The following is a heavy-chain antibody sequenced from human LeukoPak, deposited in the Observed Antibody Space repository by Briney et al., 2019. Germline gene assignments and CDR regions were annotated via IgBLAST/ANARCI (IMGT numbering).Heavy chain of an antibody. CDR1: GGSISNYY. Sequence: SETLSLTCTVSGGSISNYYWSWIRQPPGKGLEWIGYIYYSGSTSYNPSLKSRVTISIDTSKKQFSLKLSSVTAADTTVYYCARGFPPRSYWGQGTLVTVSS. D-gene: IGHD6-19*01. J-gene: IGHJ4*02. CDR2: IYYSGST. V-gene: IGHV4-59*01. CDR3: ARGFPPRSY.